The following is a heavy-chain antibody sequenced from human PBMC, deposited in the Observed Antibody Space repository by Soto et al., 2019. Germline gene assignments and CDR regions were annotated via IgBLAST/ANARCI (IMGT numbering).Heavy chain of an antibody. D-gene: IGHD2-15*01. CDR1: GGSISSSNW. V-gene: IGHV4-4*02. CDR2: IYHSGST. J-gene: IGHJ6*02. Sequence: QVQLQESGPGLVKPSGTLSLTCAVSGGSISSSNWWSWVRQPPGKGLEWIGEIYHSGSTNYNPSLKSRCTISVDKSKNQFSLKLSSVTAADTAVYYCARARVVVVAAEDYYYGMDVWGQGTTVTVSS. CDR3: ARARVVVVAAEDYYYGMDV.